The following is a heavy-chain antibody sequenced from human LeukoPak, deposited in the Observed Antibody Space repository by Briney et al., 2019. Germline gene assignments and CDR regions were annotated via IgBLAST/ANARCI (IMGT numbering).Heavy chain of an antibody. J-gene: IGHJ4*02. CDR3: ARGDITTRLNYFDY. D-gene: IGHD1-14*01. CDR2: VYYTGST. CDR1: DGSISTYY. Sequence: SETLSLTCTVSDGSISTYYWSWIRQPPGKGLEWIGYVYYTGSTNYNPSLKSRLTISVDTSKNQFTLKLSSVTAADTAVYYCARGDITTRLNYFDYWGRGTLVTVSS. V-gene: IGHV4-59*01.